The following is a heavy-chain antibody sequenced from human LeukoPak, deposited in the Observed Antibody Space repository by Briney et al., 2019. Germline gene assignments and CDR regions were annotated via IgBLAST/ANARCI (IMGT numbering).Heavy chain of an antibody. CDR1: GFTVSSNY. V-gene: IGHV3-53*04. J-gene: IGHJ6*02. CDR2: IYSGGST. CDR3: ARDRRYCSSTSCYFYYYGMDV. Sequence: GGSLRLSCAASGFTVSSNYMSWVRQAPGKGLEWVSVIYSGGSTYYADSVKGRFTISRHNSKNTLYLQMNSLGAEDTAVYYCARDRRYCSSTSCYFYYYGMDVWGQGTTVTVSS. D-gene: IGHD2-2*01.